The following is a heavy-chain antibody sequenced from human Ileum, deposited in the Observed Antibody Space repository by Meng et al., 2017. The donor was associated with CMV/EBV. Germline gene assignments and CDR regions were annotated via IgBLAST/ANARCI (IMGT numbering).Heavy chain of an antibody. J-gene: IGHJ4*02. Sequence: QVQVVQPGAEVKKPGASVRVSCKTSGYSFTVYTIHWARQAPGQGLEWMGRIKTYTGDTYYAQKFRGRVTMTRDTSISTAYMELSGLRSDDTAIYYCARDNWGSDYWGQGTLVTVSS. CDR3: ARDNWGSDY. V-gene: IGHV1-2*06. CDR1: GYSFTVYT. CDR2: IKTYTGDT. D-gene: IGHD7-27*01.